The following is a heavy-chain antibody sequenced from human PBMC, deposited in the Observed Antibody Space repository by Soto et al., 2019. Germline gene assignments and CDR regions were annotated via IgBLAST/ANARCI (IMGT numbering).Heavy chain of an antibody. D-gene: IGHD2-2*01. V-gene: IGHV3-7*01. CDR2: IKQDGSEK. CDR3: ANNTRDCSSTNCFVFDY. Sequence: PGGSLRLPCAASGFTFIGYWMSWVRQAPGKGLEWVANIKQDGSEKYYVDSVKGRFTISRDNAKNSLYLLMNSLRAEDTAVYYFANNTRDCSSTNCFVFDYWGQRTLVTVSS. CDR1: GFTFIGYW. J-gene: IGHJ4*02.